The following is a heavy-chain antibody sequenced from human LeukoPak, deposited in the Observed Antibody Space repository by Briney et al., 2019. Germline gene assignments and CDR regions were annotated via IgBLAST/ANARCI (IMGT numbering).Heavy chain of an antibody. D-gene: IGHD1-26*01. J-gene: IGHJ5*02. CDR3: AKDEEVGDTLIWFDP. Sequence: PGGSLRLSCAASGFTFSSYAMSWVRQAPGKGLEWVSAISGSGGSTYYADSVKGRFTISRDNSKNTLYLQMNSLRAEDTAVYYCAKDEEVGDTLIWFDPWGQGTLVTVSS. V-gene: IGHV3-23*01. CDR2: ISGSGGST. CDR1: GFTFSSYA.